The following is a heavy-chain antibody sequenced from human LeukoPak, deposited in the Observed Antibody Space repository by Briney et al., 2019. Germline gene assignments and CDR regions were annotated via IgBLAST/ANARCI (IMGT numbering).Heavy chain of an antibody. CDR2: IYYSGTT. CDR1: GGSISSYY. CDR3: ARHEVGGYHRY. Sequence: SETLSLTFTVSGGSISSYYWSWFRQPPGKELEWIGYIYYSGTTNYNPSLMSRVTISVDTSKNQFSLELRSVTAADTAVYYCARHEVGGYHRYLGQGTLVTVSS. V-gene: IGHV4-59*08. D-gene: IGHD1-26*01. J-gene: IGHJ4*02.